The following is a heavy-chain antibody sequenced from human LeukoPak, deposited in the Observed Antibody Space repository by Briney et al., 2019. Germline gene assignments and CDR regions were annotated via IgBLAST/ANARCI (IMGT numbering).Heavy chain of an antibody. Sequence: GESLKISCKGSGYTFTNYWIGWVRQMPGKGLEWMGIIYPGDSDTRYSPSLQGQVTISADKSISTAYLQWSSLKVSDTAMYYCASHRSGSYFYDAFDVWGQGTLVTVSS. D-gene: IGHD3-10*01. CDR1: GYTFTNYW. CDR3: ASHRSGSYFYDAFDV. J-gene: IGHJ3*01. CDR2: IYPGDSDT. V-gene: IGHV5-51*01.